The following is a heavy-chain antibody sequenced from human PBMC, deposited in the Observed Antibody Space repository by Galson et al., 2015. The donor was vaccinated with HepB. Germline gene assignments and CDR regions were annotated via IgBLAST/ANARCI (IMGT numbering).Heavy chain of an antibody. Sequence: SVKVSCKASGGTFSSYAISWVRQAPGQGLEWMGGIIPTFGTANYAQKFQGRVTITADESTSTAYMELSSLRSEDTAVYYCARDRVGVACMDVWGQWTTVAVSS. D-gene: IGHD2-15*01. CDR3: ARDRVGVACMDV. CDR2: IIPTFGTA. J-gene: IGHJ6*02. V-gene: IGHV1-69*13. CDR1: GGTFSSYA.